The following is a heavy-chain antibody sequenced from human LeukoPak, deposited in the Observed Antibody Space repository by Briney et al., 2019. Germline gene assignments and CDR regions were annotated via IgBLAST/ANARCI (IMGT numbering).Heavy chain of an antibody. D-gene: IGHD4-17*01. CDR1: GFTFSSYG. J-gene: IGHJ1*01. CDR3: AKAIANDYGDYEYFLH. Sequence: GGSLRLSCAASGFTFSSYGMHWVRQAPGKGLEWVAVISYDGSNKYYADSVKGRFTISRDNSKNTLYLQMNSLRAEDTAVYYCAKAIANDYGDYEYFLHWGQGTLVTVSS. V-gene: IGHV3-30*18. CDR2: ISYDGSNK.